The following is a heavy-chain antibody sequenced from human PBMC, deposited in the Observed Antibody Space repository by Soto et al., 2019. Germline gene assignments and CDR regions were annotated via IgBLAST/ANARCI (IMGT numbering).Heavy chain of an antibody. CDR3: AIIVGPGLTGYIPY. CDR2: IYYTGRT. Sequence: PGKGLEWIGYIYYTGRTNYNRSLKSRVTISVDTSKNHFYLKLSSVTAADTAVYYCAIIVGPGLTGYIPYWGQGT. J-gene: IGHJ4*02. D-gene: IGHD2-21*01. V-gene: IGHV4-61*03.